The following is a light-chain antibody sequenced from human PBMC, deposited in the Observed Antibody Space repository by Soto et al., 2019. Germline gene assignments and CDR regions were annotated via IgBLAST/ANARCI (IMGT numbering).Light chain of an antibody. V-gene: IGKV1-39*01. CDR1: QSISSY. CDR3: QQSYSTPYT. Sequence: DIQMTQSPSSLSASVGDRVTITCRASQSISSYLNWYQQKPGKAPKLLIYAASSLQIGVTSRFSGSGSGTDFTLTISSLQPEDFATYYCQQSYSTPYTFGQGTKLESK. CDR2: AAS. J-gene: IGKJ2*01.